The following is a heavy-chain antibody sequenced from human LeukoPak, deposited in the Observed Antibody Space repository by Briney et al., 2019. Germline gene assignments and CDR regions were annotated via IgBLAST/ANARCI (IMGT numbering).Heavy chain of an antibody. V-gene: IGHV3-21*01. D-gene: IGHD6-13*01. CDR1: GFTFSSYW. CDR2: ISSSSSYI. J-gene: IGHJ4*02. Sequence: PGGSLRLSCAASGFTFSSYWMNWARQAPGKGLEWVSSISSSSSYIYYADSVKGRFTISRDNAKNSLYLQMNSLRAEDTAVYYCARGSTAAAGNFDYWGQGTLVTVSS. CDR3: ARGSTAAAGNFDY.